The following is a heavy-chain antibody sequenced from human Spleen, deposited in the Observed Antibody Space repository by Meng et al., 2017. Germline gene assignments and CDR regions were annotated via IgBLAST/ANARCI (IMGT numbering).Heavy chain of an antibody. CDR1: GFTFSNYA. V-gene: IGHV3-23*01. J-gene: IGHJ3*01. D-gene: IGHD3-22*01. CDR3: AKVDDSSGYYVTDAFDL. Sequence: GGSLRLSCAASGFTFSNYAMSWVRQAPGKGLEWVSGISGSGRSTYYPDSVQGRFTISRDNSKNTVFLEMNSLTAEDTAMYYCAKVDDSSGYYVTDAFDLWGQGTMVTVSS. CDR2: ISGSGRST.